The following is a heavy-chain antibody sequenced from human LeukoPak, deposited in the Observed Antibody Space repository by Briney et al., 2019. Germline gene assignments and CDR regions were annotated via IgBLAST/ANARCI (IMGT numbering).Heavy chain of an antibody. J-gene: IGHJ6*02. CDR2: LGSSGSPT. CDR1: GFAFSSYN. CDR3: ARRPYADTSGRLADV. V-gene: IGHV3-48*02. Sequence: GSLRLSCAASGFAFSSYNMNWVRQAPGKGLEWISSLGSSGSPTHYADSVGGRFTISRDNAKNSLYLQMNSLRDENTAVYFCARRPYADTSGRLADVWGQGITVTVSS. D-gene: IGHD3-22*01.